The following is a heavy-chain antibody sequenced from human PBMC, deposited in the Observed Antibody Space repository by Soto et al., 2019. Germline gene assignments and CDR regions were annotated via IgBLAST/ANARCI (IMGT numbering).Heavy chain of an antibody. CDR3: LWGSSEFED. CDR1: GYTFTSYG. J-gene: IGHJ4*02. D-gene: IGHD3-16*01. CDR2: ISAYNGNT. V-gene: IGHV1-18*01. Sequence: ASVKVSCKASGYTFTSYGISWVRQAPGQGLEWMGWISAYNGNTNYAQKFQGWVTMTRDTSISTAYMELRSLRSDDTAVYYCLWGSSEFEDWGQGSLVTVSS.